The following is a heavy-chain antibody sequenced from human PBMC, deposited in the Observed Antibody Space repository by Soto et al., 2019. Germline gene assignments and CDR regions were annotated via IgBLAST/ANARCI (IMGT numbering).Heavy chain of an antibody. V-gene: IGHV1-18*01. CDR3: ARGGDGDLTTPYYFDY. CDR1: GYTFTSYG. CDR2: ITTYNGDT. D-gene: IGHD4-17*01. J-gene: IGHJ4*02. Sequence: ASVKVSCKASGYTFTSYGISWVRQAPGQGLEWMGWITTYNGDTNYAQKLQGRVTMTTDTSASTAYMELRSLRSDDTAVYFCARGGDGDLTTPYYFDYWGQGTLVTVSS.